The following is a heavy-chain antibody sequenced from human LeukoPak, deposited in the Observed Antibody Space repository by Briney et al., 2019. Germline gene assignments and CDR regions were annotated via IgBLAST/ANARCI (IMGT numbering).Heavy chain of an antibody. J-gene: IGHJ4*02. CDR1: GFTFTNYA. CDR3: AKREHNYDVDN. Sequence: PGWSLPLSREASGFTFTNYAMTWVRQAPGNGLEWVSIISGSGGSTYYADSVKGRFTVSRDNSKNTLYLQMNSLRAEDTAVYYCAKREHNYDVDNGGQGTVVTVSS. CDR2: ISGSGGST. V-gene: IGHV3-23*01. D-gene: IGHD3-22*01.